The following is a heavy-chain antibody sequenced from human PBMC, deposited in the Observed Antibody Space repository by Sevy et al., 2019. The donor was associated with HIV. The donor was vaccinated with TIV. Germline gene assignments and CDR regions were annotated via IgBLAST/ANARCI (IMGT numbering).Heavy chain of an antibody. V-gene: IGHV3-15*01. J-gene: IGHJ4*01. CDR3: TTDSKNRELSALLDY. CDR2: IKRKTDGGTT. D-gene: IGHD1-26*01. Sequence: GWSLRLSCAASGFTFSNAWMSWVRQAPGKGLEWVGRIKRKTDGGTTDYAAPVKGRFTISRDDSKKTLYLQMNSLKTEDTAIYYCTTDSKNRELSALLDYWVLRTLVTV. CDR1: GFTFSNAW.